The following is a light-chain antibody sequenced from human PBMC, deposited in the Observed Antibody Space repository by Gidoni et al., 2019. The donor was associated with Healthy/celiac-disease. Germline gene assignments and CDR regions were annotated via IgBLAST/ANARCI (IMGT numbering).Light chain of an antibody. V-gene: IGLV3-21*02. Sequence: SYVLTQLPSVSVAPGQTARITCGGINIGSKSVHWYQQKPDQAPVPVVYDDSDRPSGIPERFSGSNSGNTATLTISRVEAGDEADYYCQVWDSSSDHVVFGGGTKLTVL. CDR3: QVWDSSSDHVV. CDR2: DDS. CDR1: NIGSKS. J-gene: IGLJ2*01.